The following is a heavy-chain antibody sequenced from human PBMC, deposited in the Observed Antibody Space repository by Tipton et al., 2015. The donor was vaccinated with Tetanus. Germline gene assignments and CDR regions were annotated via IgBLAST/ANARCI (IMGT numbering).Heavy chain of an antibody. V-gene: IGHV3-30*18. CDR3: AKDFYDAKSGGSSIDG. CDR2: VSDDGGDE. D-gene: IGHD5/OR15-5a*01. J-gene: IGHJ1*01. Sequence: LSCVASGFIFSGYGVHWVRQAPGKGLEWVGVVSDDGGDEYYSDSVKGRVSISRDSSKNTVYLQMHSLRADDTAVYYCAKDFYDAKSGGSSIDGWGPGTQVTVSS. CDR1: GFIFSGYG.